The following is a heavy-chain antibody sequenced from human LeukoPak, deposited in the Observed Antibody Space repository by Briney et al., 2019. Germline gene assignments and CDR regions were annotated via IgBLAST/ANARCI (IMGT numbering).Heavy chain of an antibody. CDR2: IYYSGST. D-gene: IGHD3-10*01. CDR1: GGSIISYY. J-gene: IGHJ4*02. V-gene: IGHV4-59*01. CDR3: ASSTYYGSGTAAV. Sequence: SETLSLTCTVSGGSIISYYWSWIRQPPGKGLEWIGYIYYSGSTNYNPSLKSRVTISVDTSKNQFSLKLSSVTAADTAVYYCASSTYYGSGTAAVWGQGTLVTVSS.